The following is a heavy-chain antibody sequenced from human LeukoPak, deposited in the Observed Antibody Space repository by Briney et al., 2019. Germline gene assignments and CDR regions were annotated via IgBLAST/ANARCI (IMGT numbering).Heavy chain of an antibody. CDR1: GGSISSGSYY. V-gene: IGHV4-61*02. D-gene: IGHD3-22*01. J-gene: IGHJ4*02. Sequence: PSETLSLTCTVSGGSISSGSYYWSWIRQPAGKGLEWIGRIYTSGSTNYNPSLKSRVTISVDTSKNQFSLKLSSVTAADTAVYYCAREGITMIVGLRPYFDYWGQGTLVTVSS. CDR2: IYTSGST. CDR3: AREGITMIVGLRPYFDY.